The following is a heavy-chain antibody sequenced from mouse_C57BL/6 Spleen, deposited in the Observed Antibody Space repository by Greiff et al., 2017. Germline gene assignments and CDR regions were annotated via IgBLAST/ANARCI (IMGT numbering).Heavy chain of an antibody. CDR3: ARERGPGNYFDY. Sequence: QVQLKQSGAELVKPGASVKLSCKASGYTFTSYWMHWVKQRPGRGLEWIGRIDPNSGGTKYNEKFKSKATLTVDKPSSTAYMQLSSLTSEDSAVYDCARERGPGNYFDYWGQGTTLTVSS. CDR2: IDPNSGGT. CDR1: GYTFTSYW. J-gene: IGHJ2*01. V-gene: IGHV1-72*01. D-gene: IGHD4-1*01.